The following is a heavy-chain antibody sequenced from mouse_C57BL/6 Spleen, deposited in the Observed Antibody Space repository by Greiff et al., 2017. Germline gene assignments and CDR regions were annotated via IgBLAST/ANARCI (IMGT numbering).Heavy chain of an antibody. CDR2: ISYSGST. J-gene: IGHJ1*03. Sequence: EVKLMESGPGMVKPSQSLSLTCTVTGYSITSGYDWHWIRHFPGNKLEWMGYISYSGSTNYNPSLKSRISITHDTSKNHFFLKLNSVTTEDTATYYCAREVITTVVARYFDVWGTGTTVTVSS. D-gene: IGHD1-1*01. CDR3: AREVITTVVARYFDV. V-gene: IGHV3-1*01. CDR1: GYSITSGYD.